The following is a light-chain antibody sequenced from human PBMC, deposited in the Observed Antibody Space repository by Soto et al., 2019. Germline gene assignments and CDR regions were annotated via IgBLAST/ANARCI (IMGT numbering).Light chain of an antibody. Sequence: QPVLTQPPSVSAAPGQKVTISCSGSSSNIGNNYVSWYQQLPGTAPKLLIYDNNKRPSGIPDRFSGSKSGTSATLGITGLQTGDEADYYCGTWDSSLSGYVVFGGGTQLTVL. V-gene: IGLV1-51*01. CDR1: SSNIGNNY. CDR2: DNN. J-gene: IGLJ2*01. CDR3: GTWDSSLSGYVV.